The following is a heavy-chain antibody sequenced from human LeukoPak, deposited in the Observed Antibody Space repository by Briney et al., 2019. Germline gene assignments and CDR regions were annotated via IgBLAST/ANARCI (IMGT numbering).Heavy chain of an antibody. CDR1: GFTFSSYA. Sequence: PGGSLRLSCAASGFTFSSYAMSWVRQAPGKALEWVSAISGSGGSTYYADSVKGRFTISRANSKNTLYLQMNSLRAEDTAVYYCAKDARIRHFHPDYWGQGTLVTVSS. V-gene: IGHV3-23*01. CDR3: AKDARIRHFHPDY. CDR2: ISGSGGST. J-gene: IGHJ4*02. D-gene: IGHD2/OR15-2a*01.